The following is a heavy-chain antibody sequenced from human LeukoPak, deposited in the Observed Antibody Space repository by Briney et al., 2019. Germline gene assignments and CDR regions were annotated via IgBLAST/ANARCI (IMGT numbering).Heavy chain of an antibody. Sequence: GGSLRLSCAASGFTFSSYAMSWVHQAPGKRLEWVSAISGSGGSTYYADSVKGRFTISRDNSKNTLYLQMNSLRAEDAAVYYCAKEDFWSGPDLLYLDYWGQGTLVTVSS. CDR2: ISGSGGST. D-gene: IGHD3-3*01. J-gene: IGHJ4*02. CDR1: GFTFSSYA. V-gene: IGHV3-23*01. CDR3: AKEDFWSGPDLLYLDY.